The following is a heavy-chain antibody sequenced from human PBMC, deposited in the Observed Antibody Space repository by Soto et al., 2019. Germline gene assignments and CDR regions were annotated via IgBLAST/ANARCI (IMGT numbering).Heavy chain of an antibody. J-gene: IGHJ6*02. CDR1: GGTFSSYA. D-gene: IGHD3-22*01. CDR2: IIPIFGTA. Sequence: GASVKVSCKASGGTFSSYAISGVRQAPGQGLEWMGGIIPIFGTANYAQKFQGRVTITADESASTAYMELSSLRSEDTAVYYCAREAHKVTGSGSGYPPVHYYYYYGMDVWGQGTTVTVSS. V-gene: IGHV1-69*13. CDR3: AREAHKVTGSGSGYPPVHYYYYYGMDV.